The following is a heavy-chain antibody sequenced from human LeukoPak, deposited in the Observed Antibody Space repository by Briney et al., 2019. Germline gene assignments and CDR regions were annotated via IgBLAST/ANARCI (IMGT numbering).Heavy chain of an antibody. D-gene: IGHD5-18*01. CDR2: IYTSGST. CDR1: GGSIISYY. CDR3: ARDQDTAVVTRYNWFDP. V-gene: IGHV4-4*07. Sequence: SETLSLTCTVSGGSIISYYWSWIRQPAGKGLEWIGRIYTSGSTNYNPFLKSRVTMSVDASKNQFSLKLSSVTAADTAVYYCARDQDTAVVTRYNWFDPWGQGTLVTVSS. J-gene: IGHJ5*02.